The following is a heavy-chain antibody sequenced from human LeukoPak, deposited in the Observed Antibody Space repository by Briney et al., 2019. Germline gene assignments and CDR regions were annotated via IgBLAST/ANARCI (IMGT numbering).Heavy chain of an antibody. CDR2: ISSSGSTI. Sequence: GGSLRLSCAASGFTFSGSALHWIRQAPGKGLEWVSYISSSGSTIYYADSVKGRFTISRDNAKNSLYLQMNSLRAEDTAVYYCARADYGSGSYYPFDYWGQGTLVTVSS. D-gene: IGHD3-10*01. CDR1: GFTFSGSA. V-gene: IGHV3-11*01. J-gene: IGHJ4*02. CDR3: ARADYGSGSYYPFDY.